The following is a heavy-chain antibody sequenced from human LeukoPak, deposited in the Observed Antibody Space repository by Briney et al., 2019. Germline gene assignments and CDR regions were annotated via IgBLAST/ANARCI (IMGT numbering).Heavy chain of an antibody. CDR2: IRPKPGGK. Sequence: GASVNVSRKVSVYTDYYGHWMRQAPGQCRERVGGIRPKPGGKESAQKFQGRVTMTRHTSITTVYMELSRLRSEDTADYYCVREEFGRGKKQFDYWGQRTLVTVSS. D-gene: IGHD3-10*01. J-gene: IGHJ4*02. V-gene: IGHV1-2*02. CDR3: VREEFGRGKKQFDY. CDR1: VYTDYY.